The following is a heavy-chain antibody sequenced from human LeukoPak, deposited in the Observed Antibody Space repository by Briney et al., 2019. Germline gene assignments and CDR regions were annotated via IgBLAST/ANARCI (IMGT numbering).Heavy chain of an antibody. V-gene: IGHV4-38-2*01. D-gene: IGHD5-24*01. J-gene: IGHJ5*02. CDR2: IYHSGST. CDR1: GYSISSGYY. CDR3: ASLTLEMATTERSWYWFDP. Sequence: SETLSLTCAVSGYSISSGYYWGWIRQPPGKGLEWIGGIYHSGSTYYNPSLKSRVTISVDTSKNQFSLKLSSVTAADTAVYYCASLTLEMATTERSWYWFDPWGQGTLVTVSS.